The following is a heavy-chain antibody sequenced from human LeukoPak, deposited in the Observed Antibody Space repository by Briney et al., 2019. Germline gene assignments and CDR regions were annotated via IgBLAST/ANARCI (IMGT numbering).Heavy chain of an antibody. D-gene: IGHD3-22*01. Sequence: AXVKXSCKASGYTFTSYGISWVRQAPGQGLEWMGWXXAYNGNTNYAQKLQGRVTMTTDTSTSTAYMELRSLRSDDTAVYYCARVGVYDSSGYYSSDAFDIWGQGTMVTVSS. V-gene: IGHV1-18*01. J-gene: IGHJ3*02. CDR3: ARVGVYDSSGYYSSDAFDI. CDR1: GYTFTSYG. CDR2: XXAYNGNT.